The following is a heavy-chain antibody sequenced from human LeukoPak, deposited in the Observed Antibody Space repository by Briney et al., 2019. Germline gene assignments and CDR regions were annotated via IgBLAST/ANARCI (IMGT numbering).Heavy chain of an antibody. Sequence: GGSLRLSCSASGFTFSNFAMHWVRQAPGKGLEHVSAIRSNGDSTYYTDSVKGRFTISRDNSQKTLYLQMSSLRAEDTGVYYCVKAATVIIHYYYYGMDVWGQGTTVTVSS. CDR3: VKAATVIIHYYYYGMDV. CDR2: IRSNGDST. J-gene: IGHJ6*02. V-gene: IGHV3-64D*09. CDR1: GFTFSNFA. D-gene: IGHD4-17*01.